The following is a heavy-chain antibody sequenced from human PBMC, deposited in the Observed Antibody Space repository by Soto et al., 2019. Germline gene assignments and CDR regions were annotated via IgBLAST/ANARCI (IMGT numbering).Heavy chain of an antibody. CDR3: AKGDNLGPKTGYAFDP. J-gene: IGHJ5*02. CDR2: TYYRSNWNF. CDR1: WGSVSSNTAT. D-gene: IGHD5-12*01. Sequence: PSQTLSLTCVISWGSVSSNTATWNWVRQSPSRGLEWLGRTYYRSNWNFDYALSVKSRITINPDTSKNQFSLQLNSLTPEDTAVYYCAKGDNLGPKTGYAFDPWGEGIMVTVSS. V-gene: IGHV6-1*01.